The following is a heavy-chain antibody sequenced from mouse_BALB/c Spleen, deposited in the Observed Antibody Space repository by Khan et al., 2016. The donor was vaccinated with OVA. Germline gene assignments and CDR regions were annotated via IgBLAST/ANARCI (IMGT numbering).Heavy chain of an antibody. D-gene: IGHD6-2*01. CDR2: INTYTGKA. CDR3: ARISSYWYSDV. J-gene: IGHJ1*01. CDR1: GYTFTNYG. Sequence: QIQLVQSGPELKKPGETVKISCKASGYTFTNYGMNWVKQAPGKGLKWMGWINTYTGKATYGDDFKGRFALSLETSANTAYLQINNLINEDMATYFCARISSYWYSDVWGAGTTVTVAS. V-gene: IGHV9-1*02.